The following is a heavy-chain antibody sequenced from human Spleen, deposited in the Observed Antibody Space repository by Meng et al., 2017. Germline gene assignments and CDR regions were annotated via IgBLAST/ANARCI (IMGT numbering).Heavy chain of an antibody. D-gene: IGHD6-19*01. CDR1: GGSISSIVW. J-gene: IGHJ4*02. CDR3: ASWIYSCGWQ. V-gene: IGHV4/OR15-8*02. CDR2: IYHGGDT. Sequence: QVQLTESAPGLVKPSGTLALTCVVFGGSISSIVWWSWVRQPPGKGLEWIGEIYHGGDTNYNPSLKSRVTIAIDRSKNQFSLKLSSVTAADTAVYYCASWIYSCGWQWGQGTLVTVSS.